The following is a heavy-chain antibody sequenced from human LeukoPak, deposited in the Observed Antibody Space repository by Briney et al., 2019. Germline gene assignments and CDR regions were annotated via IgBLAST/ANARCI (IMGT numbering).Heavy chain of an antibody. D-gene: IGHD2-2*02. CDR3: ARADIVVVPAAIDWFDP. V-gene: IGHV4-59*01. J-gene: IGHJ5*02. CDR2: IYYSGST. CDR1: GGSISSYY. Sequence: SETLSLTCTGSGGSISSYYCGWIRQPPGKGLEWIGYIYYSGSTNYNPSLKNRVTISVDTSKNQFSLKLSSVTAADTAVYYCARADIVVVPAAIDWFDPWGQGTLVTVSS.